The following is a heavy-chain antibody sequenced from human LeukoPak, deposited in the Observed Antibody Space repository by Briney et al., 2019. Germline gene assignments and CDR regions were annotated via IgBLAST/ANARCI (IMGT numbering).Heavy chain of an antibody. V-gene: IGHV3-30*02. D-gene: IGHD3-10*01. CDR3: SCDGAYGSGSSPHYYSYMDV. Sequence: GGALRLSCAASGFTFSSHGRHWVRQAPGKGREGVTLIWYDGSNKYYADSVKGRVTISRDNAKNTLYLEMNSLRVEDPAVYYCSCDGAYGSGSSPHYYSYMDVWGKGTTVTVSS. CDR1: GFTFSSHG. J-gene: IGHJ6*03. CDR2: IWYDGSNK.